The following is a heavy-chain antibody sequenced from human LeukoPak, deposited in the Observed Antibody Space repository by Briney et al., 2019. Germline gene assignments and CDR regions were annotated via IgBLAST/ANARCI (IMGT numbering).Heavy chain of an antibody. CDR2: VYNNGST. J-gene: IGHJ4*02. CDR1: GGSVSSYY. D-gene: IGHD3-10*01. CDR3: ARDSRGYYGSGSYLDY. V-gene: IGHV4-4*07. Sequence: SETLSLTCTVSGGSVSSYYWSWIRQPAGKGLEWIGRVYNNGSTNYNPSLKSRVTMSVDTSKNQFSLKLSSVTAADTAMYYCARDSRGYYGSGSYLDYWGQGTLVTVSS.